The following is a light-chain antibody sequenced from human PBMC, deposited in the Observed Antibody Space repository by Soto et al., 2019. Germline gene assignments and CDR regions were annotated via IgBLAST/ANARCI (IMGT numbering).Light chain of an antibody. V-gene: IGLV2-8*01. CDR1: SSDVGGYNF. CDR2: EVT. Sequence: QSALTQPPSASGSPGQSVSISCTGTSSDVGGYNFVSWYQQHPGKAPKLMIYEVTKRPSGVPERFSGSKSGNTASLTVSGLQAEDEADYYCTSYAGSNIPVLFGGGTKLTVL. J-gene: IGLJ3*02. CDR3: TSYAGSNIPVL.